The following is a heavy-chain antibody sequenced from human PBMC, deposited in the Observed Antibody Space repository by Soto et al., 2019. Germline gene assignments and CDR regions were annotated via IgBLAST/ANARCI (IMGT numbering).Heavy chain of an antibody. V-gene: IGHV3-30*18. CDR2: TSFDESTK. CDR3: AKTGRVLGASPNDY. D-gene: IGHD4-17*01. J-gene: IGHJ4*02. Sequence: QVQLVESGGGVAQPGRSLRLSCAASGFAFRYYGMHWVRQAPGKGLGWVAVTSFDESTKYYADSVKGRFTISRDNSKNTLYLQMDRLRAEDTAVYYCAKTGRVLGASPNDYWGQGTLVSVSS. CDR1: GFAFRYYG.